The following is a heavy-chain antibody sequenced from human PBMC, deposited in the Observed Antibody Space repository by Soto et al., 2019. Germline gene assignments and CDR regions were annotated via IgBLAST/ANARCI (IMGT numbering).Heavy chain of an antibody. D-gene: IGHD5-18*01. CDR1: GFTFSRQA. V-gene: IGHV3-33*01. J-gene: IGHJ5*02. CDR2: IWYHGVDK. CDR3: ARVGLSYSLGSGFDP. Sequence: PGGSLRLSCAASGFTFSRQAMHWVRQAPGRGLEWVAVIWYHGVDKYYADSVKGRFTISRDNSKSLLYLQMNSLRTEDTAVYYCARVGLSYSLGSGFDPWGQGTLVTVSS.